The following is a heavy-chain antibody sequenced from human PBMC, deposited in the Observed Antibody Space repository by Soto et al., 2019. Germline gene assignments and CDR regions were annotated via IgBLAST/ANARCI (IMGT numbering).Heavy chain of an antibody. CDR2: IIPIFGTA. CDR1: GGTFSSYA. Sequence: SVKVSCQASGGTFSSYAISWVRQAPGQGLEWMGGIIPIFGTANYAQKFQGRVTITADESTSTAYMELSSLRSEDTAVSYCAREDRAYCGGDCYSPFDYWGQGTLVTVSS. D-gene: IGHD2-21*02. CDR3: AREDRAYCGGDCYSPFDY. V-gene: IGHV1-69*13. J-gene: IGHJ4*02.